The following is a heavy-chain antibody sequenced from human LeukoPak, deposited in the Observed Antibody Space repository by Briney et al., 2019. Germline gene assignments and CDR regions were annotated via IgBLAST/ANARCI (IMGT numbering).Heavy chain of an antibody. CDR1: GGTFSSYA. J-gene: IGHJ4*02. V-gene: IGHV1-69*13. Sequence: ASVKDSCKASGGTFSSYAISRVRQTPGQGLEWVGGIIPIFGTANYAQKFQGRVTITADESTSTAYMELSSLRSEDTAVYYCARAYYFDYWGQGTLVTVSS. CDR2: IIPIFGTA. CDR3: ARAYYFDY.